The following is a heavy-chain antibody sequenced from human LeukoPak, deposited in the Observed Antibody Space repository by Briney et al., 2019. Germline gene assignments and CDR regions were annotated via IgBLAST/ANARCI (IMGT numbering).Heavy chain of an antibody. Sequence: SETLSLTCTVSGGSISTYYWNWIRQPPGQGLELIGYIYHSGSTNYNPSLQSRVTISVDTSKNQFSLNLNSVNAADTAVYYCARGGAARHHFQNWGQGTLVTVSS. J-gene: IGHJ1*01. CDR2: IYHSGST. CDR3: ARGGAARHHFQN. V-gene: IGHV4-59*12. D-gene: IGHD6-6*01. CDR1: GGSISTYY.